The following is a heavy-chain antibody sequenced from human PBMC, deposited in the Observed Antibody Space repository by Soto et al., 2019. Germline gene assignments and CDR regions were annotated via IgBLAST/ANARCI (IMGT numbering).Heavy chain of an antibody. CDR2: IYYSGST. CDR3: ARANYCSGSYLPY. D-gene: IGHD3-10*01. V-gene: IGHV4-31*03. J-gene: IGHJ4*02. Sequence: QVQLQESGSGLVKASQTLSLTCTLSGTSISSGGYYWSWIRQHPGKGLEWIGYIYYSGSTSYNPSLKSRTTISLDMSKNQFSLRLSSVTAADTAVYYCARANYCSGSYLPYWGRGTLVTVSS. CDR1: GTSISSGGYY.